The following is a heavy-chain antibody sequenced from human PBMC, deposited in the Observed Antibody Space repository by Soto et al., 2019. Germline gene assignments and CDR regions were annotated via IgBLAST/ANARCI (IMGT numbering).Heavy chain of an antibody. CDR1: GFTFSSDG. J-gene: IGHJ3*02. CDR3: ARDLGHGGRGAFDI. CDR2: ISYDGNNK. Sequence: QVQLVESGGGVVKPGRSLRLSCAASGFTFSSDGMHWVRQAPGKGLVWVAVISYDGNNKYYADSVKGRFTIPRVNSENLLSMQTNSLRAEDPAAKYCARDLGHGGRGAFDIWGQGTMVTVSS. V-gene: IGHV3-30*03. D-gene: IGHD7-27*01.